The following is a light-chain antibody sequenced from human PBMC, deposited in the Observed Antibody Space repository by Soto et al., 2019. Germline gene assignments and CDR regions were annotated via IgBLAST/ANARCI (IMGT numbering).Light chain of an antibody. J-gene: IGLJ2*01. CDR2: EVV. Sequence: QSVLTQPPSASGSPGQSVTISCTGTSSDVGGYNYVSWYQQHPGAAPKLMIYEVVKRHSGVPDRFSGSKSGNTASLTVSGLQAEDESDFYRSSYGGDNNVVFGGGTKLTVL. CDR1: SSDVGGYNY. V-gene: IGLV2-8*01. CDR3: SSYGGDNNVV.